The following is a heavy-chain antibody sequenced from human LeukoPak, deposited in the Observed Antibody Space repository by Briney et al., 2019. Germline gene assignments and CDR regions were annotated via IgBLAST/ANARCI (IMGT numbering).Heavy chain of an antibody. CDR2: INSDGSSR. CDR3: AKDEITMIVVVIKASNAFDI. D-gene: IGHD3-22*01. J-gene: IGHJ3*02. CDR1: GFTFSSYW. V-gene: IGHV3-74*01. Sequence: GGSLRLSCAASGFTFSSYWMHWVRQAPGKGLVWVSRINSDGSSRTYADSVKGRFTISRDNAKNTLSLQMNSLRTEDTAVYYCAKDEITMIVVVIKASNAFDIWGQGTMVTVSS.